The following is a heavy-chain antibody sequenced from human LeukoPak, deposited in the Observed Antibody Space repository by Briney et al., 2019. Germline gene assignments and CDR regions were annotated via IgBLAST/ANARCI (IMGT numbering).Heavy chain of an antibody. D-gene: IGHD3-3*01. Sequence: GASVKVSCKASGDTFTGYMHWVRQAPGQGLEWMGWINTNSGGTDYAQKFQGRVTMTRDTSITTAYMELRRLRSDDTAVYYCARVRSSIRNFGVVTKTDAFDIWGQGTMATVS. V-gene: IGHV1-2*02. CDR2: INTNSGGT. J-gene: IGHJ3*02. CDR3: ARVRSSIRNFGVVTKTDAFDI. CDR1: GDTFTGY.